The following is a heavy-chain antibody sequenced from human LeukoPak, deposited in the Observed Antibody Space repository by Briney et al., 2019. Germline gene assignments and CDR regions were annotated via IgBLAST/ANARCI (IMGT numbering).Heavy chain of an antibody. CDR3: AITYYYGSGSYYRAHYYMDV. D-gene: IGHD3-10*01. CDR1: GYTFTSYY. CDR2: INPNSGGT. V-gene: IGHV1-2*02. Sequence: GASVKVSCKASGYTFTSYYMHWVRQAPGQGLEWMGWINPNSGGTNYAQKFQGRVTMTRDTSISTAYMELSRLRSDDTAVYYCAITYYYGSGSYYRAHYYMDVWGKGTTVTISS. J-gene: IGHJ6*03.